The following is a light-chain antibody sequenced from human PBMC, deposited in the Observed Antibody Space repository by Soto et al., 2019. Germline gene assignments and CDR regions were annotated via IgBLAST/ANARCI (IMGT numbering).Light chain of an antibody. CDR3: QQYNSYSLT. V-gene: IGKV1-16*01. CDR1: QPISEY. J-gene: IGKJ1*01. CDR2: AAS. Sequence: EMTQCPSSLSASVGDRVTITCRTSQPISEYLNWYQQKPGKAPKLLIYAASSLQSGVPSRFSGSGSGTEFTLTISSLQPDDFATYYCQQYNSYSLTFGQGSKVDI.